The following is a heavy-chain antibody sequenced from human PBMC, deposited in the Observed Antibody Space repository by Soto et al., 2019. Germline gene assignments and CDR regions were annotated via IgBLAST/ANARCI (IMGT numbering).Heavy chain of an antibody. CDR2: IYYSGST. CDR3: ARQSRITIFGVAYNWFDP. J-gene: IGHJ5*02. Sequence: QLQLQESGPGLVKPSETLSLTCTVSGGSISSSSYYWGWIRQPPGKGLEWIGSIYYSGSTYYNPSLKSRVTISVDTSKNQFSLKLSSVTAADTAVYYCARQSRITIFGVAYNWFDPWGQGTLVTVSS. CDR1: GGSISSSSYY. V-gene: IGHV4-39*01. D-gene: IGHD3-3*01.